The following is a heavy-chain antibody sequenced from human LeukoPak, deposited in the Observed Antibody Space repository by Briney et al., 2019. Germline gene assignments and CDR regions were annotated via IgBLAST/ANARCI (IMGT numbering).Heavy chain of an antibody. J-gene: IGHJ5*02. CDR3: AGSSTSSFVFGP. V-gene: IGHV4-4*02. CDR2: IYHSGST. D-gene: IGHD2-2*01. CDR1: GGSISSSNW. Sequence: SGTLSLTCAVSGGSISSSNWWSWVRQPPGKGLEWIGEIYHSGSTNYNPSLKSRVTISVDTSKNQFSLKLTSVTAADTAVYYCAGSSTSSFVFGPWGQGTLVTVSS.